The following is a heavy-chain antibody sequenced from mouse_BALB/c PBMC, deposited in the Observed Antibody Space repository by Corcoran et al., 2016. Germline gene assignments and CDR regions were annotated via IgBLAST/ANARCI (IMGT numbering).Heavy chain of an antibody. Sequence: EVQLQQSGPELKKPGASVKISCKTSGYTFTEYSMNWVKQGPGKGLEWIGGINPNNGGTSYNQKFKGKATLTGDKSSSTAYMELRSLASEDSAVYYCARGREYGNPFAYWGQGTLVTVSA. V-gene: IGHV1-18*01. J-gene: IGHJ3*01. CDR3: ARGREYGNPFAY. CDR2: INPNNGGT. CDR1: GYTFTEYS. D-gene: IGHD2-10*02.